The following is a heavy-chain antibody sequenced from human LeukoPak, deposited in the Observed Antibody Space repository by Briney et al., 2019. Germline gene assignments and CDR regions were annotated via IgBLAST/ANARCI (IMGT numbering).Heavy chain of an antibody. D-gene: IGHD5-18*01. CDR2: ISGSAHKI. V-gene: IGHV3-23*01. J-gene: IGHJ4*02. Sequence: GGSLRLSCAASGFTFSNYAMSWVRQAPEKGLDWVSVISGSAHKIRYADSVKGRFTISRDNSENTVYLQMNNLRAEDTALYYCAGRVTGYSSGYVYWGQGTLVTVSS. CDR3: AGRVTGYSSGYVY. CDR1: GFTFSNYA.